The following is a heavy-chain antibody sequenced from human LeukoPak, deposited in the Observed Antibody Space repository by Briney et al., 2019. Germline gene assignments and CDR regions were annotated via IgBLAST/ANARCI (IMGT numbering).Heavy chain of an antibody. CDR3: ARVNNGWYDH. CDR1: GFTFSSYA. Sequence: GGSLRLSCAASGFTFSSYAMHWVRQAPGKGLEYVSAISSNGGSTYYANSVKGRFTISRDNSKNTLYLQMGSLRAEDMAVYYCARVNNGWYDHWGQGTLVTVSS. D-gene: IGHD1/OR15-1a*01. J-gene: IGHJ5*02. CDR2: ISSNGGST. V-gene: IGHV3-64*01.